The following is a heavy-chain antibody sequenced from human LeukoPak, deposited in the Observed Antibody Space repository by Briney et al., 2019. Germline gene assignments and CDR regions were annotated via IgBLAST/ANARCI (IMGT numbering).Heavy chain of an antibody. CDR1: GGSFSGYY. Sequence: SETLSLTCAVSGGSFSGYYWNWIRQSPGKGLEWIGEINHSGSTHYNPSLKSRVTISVDTSQKQFSLRLTSVTAADTAVYFCARGWYYSGAYYFDSWGQGSLVTVSS. J-gene: IGHJ4*02. CDR2: INHSGST. V-gene: IGHV4-34*01. D-gene: IGHD2/OR15-2a*01. CDR3: ARGWYYSGAYYFDS.